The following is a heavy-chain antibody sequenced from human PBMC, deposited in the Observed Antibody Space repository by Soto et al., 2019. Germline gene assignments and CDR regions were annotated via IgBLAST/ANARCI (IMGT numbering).Heavy chain of an antibody. CDR1: GFTFSSYA. Sequence: GGSLRLSCAASGFTFSSYAMHWVRQAPGKGLEWVAVISYDGSNKYYADSVKGRFTISRDNSKNTLYLQMNSLRVEDTAVYYCARDRHCSSTSCSIGGYYYYYGMDVWGQGTTVTVSS. CDR2: ISYDGSNK. D-gene: IGHD2-2*01. J-gene: IGHJ6*02. V-gene: IGHV3-30-3*01. CDR3: ARDRHCSSTSCSIGGYYYYYGMDV.